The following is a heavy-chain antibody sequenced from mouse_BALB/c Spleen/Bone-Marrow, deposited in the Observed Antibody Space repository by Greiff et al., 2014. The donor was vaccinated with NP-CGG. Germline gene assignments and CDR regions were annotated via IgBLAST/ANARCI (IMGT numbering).Heavy chain of an antibody. Sequence: QVQLKESGAELARPGTSVKLSCKTSGYTFTNYWMQWIKQRPGQGLEWIGTIYPGDGDTRYTQKFKGKATLTADKSSSTAYMQLSSLVSEDSAVYYCARSNYPYAMDYWGQGTSVTVSS. CDR2: IYPGDGDT. CDR1: GYTFTNYW. CDR3: ARSNYPYAMDY. V-gene: IGHV1-87*01. J-gene: IGHJ4*01. D-gene: IGHD2-5*01.